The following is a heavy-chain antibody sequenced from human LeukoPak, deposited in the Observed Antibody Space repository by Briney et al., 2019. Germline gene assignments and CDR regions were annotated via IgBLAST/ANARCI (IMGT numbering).Heavy chain of an antibody. D-gene: IGHD3-22*01. J-gene: IGHJ4*02. CDR3: ARPYYYDSSGYVYYFDY. V-gene: IGHV5-51*01. Sequence: GESLKISCKGSGYSFTSYWIGWVRQMPGKGLGWMGIIYPGDSDTKYSPSFQGQVTISADKSISTAYLQWSSLKASDTAMYYCARPYYYDSSGYVYYFDYWGQGTLVTVSS. CDR1: GYSFTSYW. CDR2: IYPGDSDT.